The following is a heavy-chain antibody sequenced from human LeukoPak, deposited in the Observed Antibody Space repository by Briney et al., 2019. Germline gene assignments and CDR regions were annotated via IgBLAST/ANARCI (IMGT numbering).Heavy chain of an antibody. J-gene: IGHJ4*02. V-gene: IGHV3-21*01. CDR1: GFTVSSNY. D-gene: IGHD6-13*01. Sequence: GGSLRLSCAASGFTVSSNYMSWVRQAPGKGLEWVSSISSSSSYIYYADSVKGRFTISRDNAKNSLYLQMNSLRAEDTAVYYCARDFSSSWGAAYWGQGTLVTVSS. CDR2: ISSSSSYI. CDR3: ARDFSSSWGAAY.